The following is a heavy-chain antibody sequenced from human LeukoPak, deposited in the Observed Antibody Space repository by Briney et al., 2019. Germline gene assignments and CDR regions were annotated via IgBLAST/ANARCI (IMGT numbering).Heavy chain of an antibody. CDR1: GCSISSYY. J-gene: IGHJ5*02. CDR2: IYTCGST. Sequence: SETLSLTCTVYGCSISSYYGSWIRQPAGKGLGWIGRIYTCGSTNYNPSIKSRVTMSVDTSKNQVSLQLSSMTAADAAVYSCARDGGYCSSTSCSPRLEPWGEGGLVSVSS. CDR3: ARDGGYCSSTSCSPRLEP. D-gene: IGHD2-2*01. V-gene: IGHV4-4*07.